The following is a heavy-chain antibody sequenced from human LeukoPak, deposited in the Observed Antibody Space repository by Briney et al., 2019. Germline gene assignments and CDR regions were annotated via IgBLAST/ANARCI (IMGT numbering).Heavy chain of an antibody. CDR1: GFTFSTYS. CDR2: ISSSSYYI. D-gene: IGHD4-17*01. CDR3: ARDRTQTDYGDYYYYYMDV. Sequence: PGGSLRLSCAASGFTFSTYSMNWVRQAPGKGLEWVSSISSSSYYIYYADSVRGRFTISRDNAKNSLYLQMNSLRAEDTAVYYCARDRTQTDYGDYYYYYMDVWGKGTTVTVSS. J-gene: IGHJ6*03. V-gene: IGHV3-21*01.